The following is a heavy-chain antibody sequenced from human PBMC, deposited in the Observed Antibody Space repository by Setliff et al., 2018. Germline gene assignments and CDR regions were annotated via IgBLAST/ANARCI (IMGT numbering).Heavy chain of an antibody. CDR1: GYTFTSHY. D-gene: IGHD3-22*01. Sequence: GASVKVSCKASGYTFTSHYMHWVRQAPGLGLEWMGTINPSSGRTSYAQKFQGRVTMTRDTSTSKVYMDMSSLRYEDTAVYYCARDVCPYHYEGAFDIWGQGTMGTVSS. V-gene: IGHV1-46*01. CDR3: ARDVCPYHYEGAFDI. CDR2: INPSSGRT. J-gene: IGHJ3*02.